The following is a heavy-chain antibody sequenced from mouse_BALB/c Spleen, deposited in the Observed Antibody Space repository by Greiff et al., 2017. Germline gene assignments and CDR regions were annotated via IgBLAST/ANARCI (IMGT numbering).Heavy chain of an antibody. CDR3: ARSLRYPYYFDY. V-gene: IGHV1S135*01. D-gene: IGHD1-1*01. J-gene: IGHJ2*01. Sequence: VQLQQSGPELMKPGASVKISCKASGYSFTSYYMHWVKQSHGKSLEWIGYIDPFNGGTSYNQKFKGKATLTVDKSSSTAYMHLSSLTSEDSAVYYCARSLRYPYYFDYWGQGTTLTVSS. CDR2: IDPFNGGT. CDR1: GYSFTSYY.